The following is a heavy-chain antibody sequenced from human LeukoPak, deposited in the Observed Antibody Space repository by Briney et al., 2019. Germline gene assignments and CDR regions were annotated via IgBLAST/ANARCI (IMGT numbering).Heavy chain of an antibody. CDR3: ARDRERAFAEHLYYYDSKCFDY. CDR2: ISAYNGNT. Sequence: ASVKVSCKASGYTFTSYGNSWVRQAPGQELEWMGWISAYNGNTDYAQKLQGRVTMTTDTSTSTAYMELRSLRSDDTAVYYCARDRERAFAEHLYYYDSKCFDYWGQGTLVTVSS. CDR1: GYTFTSYG. D-gene: IGHD3-22*01. V-gene: IGHV1-18*01. J-gene: IGHJ4*02.